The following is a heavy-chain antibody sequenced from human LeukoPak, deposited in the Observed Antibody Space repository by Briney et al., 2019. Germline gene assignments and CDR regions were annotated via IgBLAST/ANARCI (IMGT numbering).Heavy chain of an antibody. V-gene: IGHV4-38-2*02. CDR1: GYSISSGYY. J-gene: IGHJ4*02. Sequence: SETLSLTCTVSGYSISSGYYWGWIQQPPGKGLEWVGSIYHSGSTYYNPSLKSRVTISVDTSKNQLSLKLSSVTAADTAVYYCASDSSGSYLGGPFDYWCQGTLVTVSS. CDR2: IYHSGST. CDR3: ASDSSGSYLGGPFDY. D-gene: IGHD6-19*01.